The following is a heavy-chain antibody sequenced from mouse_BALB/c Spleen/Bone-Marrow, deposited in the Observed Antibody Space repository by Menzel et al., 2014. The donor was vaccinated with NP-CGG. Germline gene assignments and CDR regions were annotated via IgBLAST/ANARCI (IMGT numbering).Heavy chain of an antibody. D-gene: IGHD1-3*01. V-gene: IGHV5-6*02. CDR1: GFTFSNYG. Sequence: DVMLVESGGDLVKPGGSLKLSCAAFGFTFSNYGMSWVRQTPDKRLEWVATISSGGSYTYFSDSVKGRFTISRDNAENTLYLQMNSLKSEDAAMYYCARLTPDYGMDYWGQGTSVTVSS. CDR2: ISSGGSYT. CDR3: ARLTPDYGMDY. J-gene: IGHJ4*01.